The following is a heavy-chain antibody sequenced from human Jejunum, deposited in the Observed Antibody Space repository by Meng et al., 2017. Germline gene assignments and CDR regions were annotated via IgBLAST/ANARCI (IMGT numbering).Heavy chain of an antibody. Sequence: QGPVVQCGAVVGKAAASVKMSWNASGDSVTSNASNRMRRAPGQGLEWIGWMNPSSGAKGITHKFQGRVTVTRNNSINSAYMELSRLTSDDTAVYYWARAVGAAGSVVTFDYWGQGTLVTVSS. J-gene: IGHJ4*02. D-gene: IGHD6-13*01. V-gene: IGHV1-8*01. CDR3: ARAVGAAGSVVTFDY. CDR1: GDSVTSNA. CDR2: MNPSSGAK.